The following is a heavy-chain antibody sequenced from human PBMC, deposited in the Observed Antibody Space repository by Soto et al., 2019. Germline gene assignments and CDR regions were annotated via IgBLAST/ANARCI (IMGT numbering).Heavy chain of an antibody. Sequence: ASVKVSCKASGYTFTGYYMHWVRQATGQGLEWMGWMNPNSGNTGYAQKFQGRVTMTRNTSISTAYMELSSLRSEDTAVYYCARRKVTSLDYWGQGTLVTVSS. V-gene: IGHV1-8*02. CDR3: ARRKVTSLDY. CDR1: GYTFTGYY. CDR2: MNPNSGNT. J-gene: IGHJ4*02. D-gene: IGHD2-21*02.